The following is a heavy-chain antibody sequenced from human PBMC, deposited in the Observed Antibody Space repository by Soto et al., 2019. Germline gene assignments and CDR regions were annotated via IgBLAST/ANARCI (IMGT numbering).Heavy chain of an antibody. J-gene: IGHJ4*02. CDR2: ISGSGGST. CDR3: AKDRIVVPAAKTGYFDY. D-gene: IGHD2-2*01. Sequence: GGSLRLSCAASGFTFSSYAMSWVRQAPGKGLEWVSAISGSGGSTYYADSVKGRFTNSRDNSKNTLYPQMNSQRAEDTAVYSCAKDRIVVPAAKTGYFDYWGQGTLVTVSS. V-gene: IGHV3-23*01. CDR1: GFTFSSYA.